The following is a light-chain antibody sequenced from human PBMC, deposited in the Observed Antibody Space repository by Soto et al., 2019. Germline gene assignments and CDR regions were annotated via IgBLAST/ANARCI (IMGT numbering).Light chain of an antibody. Sequence: EIVLTQSPGTLSLSPGERATLSCRASQNVTNDYVAWYQRKPGQAPRLLIYGASYRATDIPRRFSGSGSGTDFTLTITRLEPEDFAVYYCQQYGSSPPTFGQGINVEIK. CDR2: GAS. CDR3: QQYGSSPPT. J-gene: IGKJ1*01. CDR1: QNVTNDY. V-gene: IGKV3-20*01.